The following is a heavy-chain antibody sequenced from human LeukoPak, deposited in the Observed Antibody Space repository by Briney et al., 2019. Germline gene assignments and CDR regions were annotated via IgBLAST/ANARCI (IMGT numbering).Heavy chain of an antibody. D-gene: IGHD6-13*01. J-gene: IGHJ4*02. Sequence: KSSETLSLTCTVSGGSISSLYWSWIRQPPGKGLKWIGHIYYTGSTNYNPSLKSRVTISVDTSKKHFSLKLSSVTAADTAVYYCARTNPGYSSSRYFDSWGQGTLVTVSS. CDR1: GGSISSLY. V-gene: IGHV4-59*11. CDR2: IYYTGST. CDR3: ARTNPGYSSSRYFDS.